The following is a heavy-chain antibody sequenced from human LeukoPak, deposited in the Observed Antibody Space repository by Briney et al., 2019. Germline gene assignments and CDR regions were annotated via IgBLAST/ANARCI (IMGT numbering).Heavy chain of an antibody. CDR3: TTDIVVVPAASYYYYGMDV. CDR1: GFTFSNVW. D-gene: IGHD2-2*01. J-gene: IGHJ6*02. Sequence: GGSLRLSCAASGFTFSNVWMSWVRQAPGKGLEWVGRIKSKTDGGTTDYAAPVKGRFTISRDDSKNTLYLQMNSLKTEDTAVYYCTTDIVVVPAASYYYYGMDVWGQGTAVTVSS. CDR2: IKSKTDGGTT. V-gene: IGHV3-15*01.